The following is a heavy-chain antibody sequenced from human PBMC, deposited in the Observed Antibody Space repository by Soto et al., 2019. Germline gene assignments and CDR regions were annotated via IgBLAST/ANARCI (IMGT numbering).Heavy chain of an antibody. D-gene: IGHD6-19*01. CDR2: IGGSGGST. CDR3: AKAGRVEVAGTYYFDY. CDR1: GFTFSSYA. J-gene: IGHJ4*02. V-gene: IGHV3-23*01. Sequence: AGGSLRLSCAASGFTFSSYAMSWVRQAPGKGLEWVSVIGGSGGSTYYADSVKGRFTTSRDNSKNTLYLQMNSLRVEDTAVYYCAKAGRVEVAGTYYFDYWGQGTLVTVSS.